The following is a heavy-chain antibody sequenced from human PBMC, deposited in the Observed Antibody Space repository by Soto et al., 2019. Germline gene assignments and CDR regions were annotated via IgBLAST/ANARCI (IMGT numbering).Heavy chain of an antibody. V-gene: IGHV3-9*01. J-gene: IGHJ4*02. Sequence: EVQLVESGGGLVQPGRSLRLSCAASGFTFDDYAMHWVRQAPGKGLEWVSGISWNSGSIGYADSVKGRFTISRDNAKNSLYLQMNSLRAEDTALYYCAKATVDTVTTGTPNFDYWGQGTLVTVSS. CDR2: ISWNSGSI. D-gene: IGHD4-17*01. CDR3: AKATVDTVTTGTPNFDY. CDR1: GFTFDDYA.